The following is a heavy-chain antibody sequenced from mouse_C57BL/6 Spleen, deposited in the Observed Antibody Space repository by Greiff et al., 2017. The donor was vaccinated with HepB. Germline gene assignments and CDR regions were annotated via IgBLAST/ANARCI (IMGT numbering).Heavy chain of an antibody. Sequence: VQLQQSGAELVKPGASVKISCKASGYAFSSYWMNWVKQRPGKGLEWIGQIYPGDGDTNYNGKFKGEATLTADKSSSTAYMQLSSLTSEDSAVYFCARSVITTVVEGAWFAYWGQGTLVTVSA. CDR2: IYPGDGDT. V-gene: IGHV1-80*01. D-gene: IGHD1-1*01. CDR3: ARSVITTVVEGAWFAY. J-gene: IGHJ3*01. CDR1: GYAFSSYW.